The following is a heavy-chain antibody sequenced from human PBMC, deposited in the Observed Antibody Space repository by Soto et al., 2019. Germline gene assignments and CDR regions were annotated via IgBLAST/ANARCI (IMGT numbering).Heavy chain of an antibody. V-gene: IGHV3-23*01. CDR3: AKASSTISPDY. J-gene: IGHJ4*02. CDR1: GFTLTDYA. Sequence: EVQLLESGGGLMQTGGSLRLSCAASGFTLTDYAKTWVRQAPGKGLEWVYSISGSASSTFYAGSVKGRFTISRDNARNTVSLQMNSRRAEDTAVYYCAKASSTISPDYWGQGTLVTVSS. D-gene: IGHD5-12*01. CDR2: ISGSASST.